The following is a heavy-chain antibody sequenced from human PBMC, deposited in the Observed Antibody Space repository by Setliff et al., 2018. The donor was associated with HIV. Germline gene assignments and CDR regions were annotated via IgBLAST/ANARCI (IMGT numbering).Heavy chain of an antibody. CDR1: SGSISYYY. D-gene: IGHD6-19*01. Sequence: SETLSLTCNVSSGSISYYYWSWVRQPPGRGLEWIGYVSHSGSTSYNPSLNSRVTMSVDTPRDQFSLKVRSVTAADTAVYYCARMRGRAVLSYYFDHWGQGRLVTVSS. J-gene: IGHJ4*02. V-gene: IGHV4-59*01. CDR2: VSHSGST. CDR3: ARMRGRAVLSYYFDH.